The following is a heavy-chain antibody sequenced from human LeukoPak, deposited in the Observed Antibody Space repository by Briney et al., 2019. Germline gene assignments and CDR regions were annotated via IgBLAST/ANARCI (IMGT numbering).Heavy chain of an antibody. CDR3: ARGPRGVEWEPYYFDY. D-gene: IGHD1-26*01. CDR2: IYSGGST. V-gene: IGHV3-53*01. J-gene: IGHJ4*02. CDR1: GFTVSSYY. Sequence: GGSLRLSCAGSGFTVSSYYMSWVRQAPGKGLERVSVIYSGGSTYYADSVKGRFTISRDNSKNTLYLQMNSLRAEDTAVYYCARGPRGVEWEPYYFDYWGQGTLVTVSS.